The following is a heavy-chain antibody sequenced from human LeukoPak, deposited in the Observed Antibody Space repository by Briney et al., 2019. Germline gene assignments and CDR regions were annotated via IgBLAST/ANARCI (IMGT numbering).Heavy chain of an antibody. CDR3: ARRPLTFCVCGLDY. D-gene: IGHD5/OR15-5a*01. Sequence: GESLRLSCAASGFTISNYAVNWVRQAPGKGLEWVSAMSGSGSSTSYADSVKGRFTISRDNSKNTLYLQMNSLRAEDTAVYYCARRPLTFCVCGLDYWGQGTLVTVSS. J-gene: IGHJ4*02. CDR2: MSGSGSST. V-gene: IGHV3-23*01. CDR1: GFTISNYA.